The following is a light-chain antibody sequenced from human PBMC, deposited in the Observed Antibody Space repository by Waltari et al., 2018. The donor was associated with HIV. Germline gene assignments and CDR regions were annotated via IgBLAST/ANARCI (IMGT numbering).Light chain of an antibody. CDR3: TSYASSSSLL. Sequence: QSALTQPATVSGSPGQSITISCTGGSNDVGGYNYVSWYQHLPGKAPKLIIYEVRNRHSGVSNRFSCSKSGNTASLTISGLQAEDEADYYCTSYASSSSLLFGGGTKLTVL. CDR2: EVR. J-gene: IGLJ2*01. V-gene: IGLV2-14*01. CDR1: SNDVGGYNY.